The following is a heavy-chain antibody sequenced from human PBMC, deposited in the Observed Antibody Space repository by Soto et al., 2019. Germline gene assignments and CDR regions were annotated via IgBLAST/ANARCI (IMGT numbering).Heavy chain of an antibody. Sequence: GGSLRLSCAASGFTFSSYAMSWVRQAPGKGLEWVSAISGSGGSTYYADSVKGRFTISRDNSKNTLYLQMNSLRAEDTAVYYCAKSTIFGVVRGYFDYWGQGTLVTVPQ. J-gene: IGHJ4*02. D-gene: IGHD3-3*01. CDR2: ISGSGGST. CDR3: AKSTIFGVVRGYFDY. CDR1: GFTFSSYA. V-gene: IGHV3-23*01.